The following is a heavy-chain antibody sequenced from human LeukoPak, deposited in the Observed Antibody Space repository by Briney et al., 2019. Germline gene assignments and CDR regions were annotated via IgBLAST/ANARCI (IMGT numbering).Heavy chain of an antibody. V-gene: IGHV4-39*02. Sequence: SETLSLTCTVSGGSISSSSYYWGWIRQPPGKGLEWIGSVYYSGSTYYNPSLKSRVTISVDTSKNQFSLKLSSVTAADTAVYYCARDLGWGQGTLVTVSS. J-gene: IGHJ4*02. CDR3: ARDLG. CDR2: VYYSGST. CDR1: GGSISSSSYY.